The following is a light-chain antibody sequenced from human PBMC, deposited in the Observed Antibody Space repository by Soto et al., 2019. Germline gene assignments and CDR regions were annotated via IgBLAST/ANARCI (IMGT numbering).Light chain of an antibody. CDR2: YNN. CDR3: AAWDASMSACV. Sequence: QSVLTQPPSASGTAGQVVTISCSGGDSNIGSNSVYWYQHLPRMAPKLLIYYNNQRPSGVPDRFSGSRSGTSASLAIVGLRYEDEAVYYCAAWDASMSACVFGNGNKVTVL. V-gene: IGLV1-47*02. CDR1: DSNIGSNS. J-gene: IGLJ1*01.